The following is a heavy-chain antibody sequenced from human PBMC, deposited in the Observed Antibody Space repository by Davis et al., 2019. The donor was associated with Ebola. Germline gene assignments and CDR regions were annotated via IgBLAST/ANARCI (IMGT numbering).Heavy chain of an antibody. CDR1: GFTFSSYW. Sequence: GESLKISCAASGFTFSSYWMSWVRQAPGKGLEWVANIKQDGSEKYYVDSVKGRFTISRDNAKNSLYLQMNSLRAEDTAVYYCARGWVIVPAYFDYWGQGTLVTVSS. D-gene: IGHD2/OR15-2a*01. CDR3: ARGWVIVPAYFDY. CDR2: IKQDGSEK. V-gene: IGHV3-7*01. J-gene: IGHJ4*02.